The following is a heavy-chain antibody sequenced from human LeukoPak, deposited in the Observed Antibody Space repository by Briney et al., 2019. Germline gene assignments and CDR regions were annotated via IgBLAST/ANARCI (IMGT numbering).Heavy chain of an antibody. CDR3: AKDRSSSWYSAFEI. D-gene: IGHD6-13*01. CDR1: GFTLSSYA. CDR2: ISSSGGSA. J-gene: IGHJ3*02. V-gene: IGHV3-23*01. Sequence: GGSLRLSCAASGFTLSSYAMSWVRQAPGKGLEWVSIISSSGGSANYADSVKGRFTISRDNSKSTLYLQMNSLRAEDTAVYYCAKDRSSSWYSAFEIWGQGTMVTVSS.